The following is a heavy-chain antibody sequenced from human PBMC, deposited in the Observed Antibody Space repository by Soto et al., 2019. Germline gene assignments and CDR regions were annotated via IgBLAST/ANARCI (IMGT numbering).Heavy chain of an antibody. CDR1: GCSIIRTHW. Sequence: PSETLPLTCAVSGCSIIRTHWGIWVRRPPGKGLEFIGASRHSGGTNFNPSLRSRVTMSLDKSKNQLSLILYSVTAADTGVYYCARYSAASGTYYCDYWGQGTLVTVSS. V-gene: IGHV4-4*02. CDR3: ARYSAASGTYYCDY. CDR2: SRHSGGT. D-gene: IGHD6-13*01. J-gene: IGHJ4*01.